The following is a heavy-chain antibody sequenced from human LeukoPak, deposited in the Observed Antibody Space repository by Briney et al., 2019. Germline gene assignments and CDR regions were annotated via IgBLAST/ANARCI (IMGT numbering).Heavy chain of an antibody. J-gene: IGHJ4*02. Sequence: GGSLRLSCAASGFTFSSYCMSWIRQAPGKGLEWVANIKQDGSEKNYVDSVKGRFTISRDNANNSLYLQMNSLRAVDKAVYYWARDLSSGSPYWGQGTLVTVSS. CDR2: IKQDGSEK. D-gene: IGHD1-26*01. V-gene: IGHV3-7*01. CDR3: ARDLSSGSPY. CDR1: GFTFSSYC.